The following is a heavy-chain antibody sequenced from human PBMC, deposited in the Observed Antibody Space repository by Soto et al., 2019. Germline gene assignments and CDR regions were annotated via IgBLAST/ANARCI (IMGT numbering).Heavy chain of an antibody. CDR2: IYYTGST. J-gene: IGHJ5*01. Sequence: QLQLQASGPGLVKPAETLSLSCTVSGDSISTSSYFWGWLRRPPGKGLEWIGSIYYTGSTYYNPSLKSRVTMSEDTSKSRFSLNLSYVTAADTAVYYCARNPHLVAADRTRWFDAWGPGALVTVSS. CDR1: GDSISTSSYF. D-gene: IGHD2-15*01. CDR3: ARNPHLVAADRTRWFDA. V-gene: IGHV4-39*01.